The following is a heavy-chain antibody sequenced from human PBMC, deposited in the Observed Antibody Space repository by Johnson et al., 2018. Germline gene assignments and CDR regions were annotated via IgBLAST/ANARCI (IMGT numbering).Heavy chain of an antibody. CDR2: ISSASSYI. Sequence: VQLVESGGGLVKXGGSLRLSCAASGFTFSSYSMNWVRQAPGKGLEWVSSISSASSYIYYADSVKGRFTISRDDAKNSLDLQMNSLRAKDTAVYYRARDADTTERDWYFDLWGRGTLVTVSP. CDR1: GFTFSSYS. J-gene: IGHJ2*01. CDR3: ARDADTTERDWYFDL. D-gene: IGHD1-1*01. V-gene: IGHV3-21*01.